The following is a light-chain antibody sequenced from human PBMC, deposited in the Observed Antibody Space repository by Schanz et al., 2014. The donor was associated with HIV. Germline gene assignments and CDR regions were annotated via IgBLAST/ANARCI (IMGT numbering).Light chain of an antibody. J-gene: IGKJ2*01. V-gene: IGKV3-20*01. CDR3: QQYDSTPYT. CDR1: ESVSRSY. CDR2: GAS. Sequence: EILLTQSPGTLYLSPGERATLSCRASESVSRSYLAWYQQKPGQAPRLLIYGASSRATGIPDRFSGSGSGTDFTLTISGLEPEDFAVYYCQQYDSTPYTFGQGTKLEIK.